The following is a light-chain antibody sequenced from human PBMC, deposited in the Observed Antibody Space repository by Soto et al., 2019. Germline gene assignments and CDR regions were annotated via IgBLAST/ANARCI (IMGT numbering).Light chain of an antibody. CDR1: QSVSTNN. J-gene: IGKJ1*01. V-gene: IGKV3-20*01. Sequence: EIVLTQSPGTLALSPGERATLSCRASQSVSTNNLAWYQRKPGQAPRLLIYGASSRATDIPARFSGSGSGTDFPLTITRLEPEDFAVYYFQQYGSSPPTFGQGTKVEIK. CDR3: QQYGSSPPT. CDR2: GAS.